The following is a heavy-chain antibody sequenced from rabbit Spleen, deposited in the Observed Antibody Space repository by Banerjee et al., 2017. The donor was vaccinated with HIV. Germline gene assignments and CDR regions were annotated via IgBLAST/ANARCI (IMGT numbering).Heavy chain of an antibody. J-gene: IGHJ4*01. CDR1: GFDFSIDFY. Sequence: QQQLEESGGGLVKPGGTLTLTCTASGFDFSIDFYMCWVRQAPGKGLEWIGCIYTGSSGSTYYASWAKGRFTISKTSSTTVTLQMTSLTAADTATYFCARRGRNADDGDYGALNLWGPGTLVTVS. V-gene: IGHV1S45*01. D-gene: IGHD2-1*01. CDR3: ARRGRNADDGDYGALNL. CDR2: IYTGSSGST.